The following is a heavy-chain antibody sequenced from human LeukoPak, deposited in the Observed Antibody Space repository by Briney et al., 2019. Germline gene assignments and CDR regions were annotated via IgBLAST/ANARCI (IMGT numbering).Heavy chain of an antibody. Sequence: SETLSLTCTVSGGSISSYYWSWIRQPPGKGLEWVGYIYYSGSTNYNPSLKSRVTISVDTSKNQFSLKLSSVTAADTAGYYCARLWFGELGGGYYFDYWGQGTLVTVSS. D-gene: IGHD3-10*01. CDR3: ARLWFGELGGGYYFDY. CDR2: IYYSGST. J-gene: IGHJ4*02. CDR1: GGSISSYY. V-gene: IGHV4-59*08.